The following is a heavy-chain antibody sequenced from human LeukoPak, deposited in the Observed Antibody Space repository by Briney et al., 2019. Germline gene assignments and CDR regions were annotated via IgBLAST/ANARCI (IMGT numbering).Heavy chain of an antibody. V-gene: IGHV4-38-2*01. CDR2: IYHSGST. Sequence: SETLSLTCAVSGYSISSGYYWGWIRPPPGKGLGWIGSIYHSGSTYYKPSLKSRVTISVDTSKNQFYLKLSSVTAADTAVYYCARHGIQLWYQFDYWGQGTLVTVSS. CDR1: GYSISSGYY. CDR3: ARHGIQLWYQFDY. J-gene: IGHJ4*02. D-gene: IGHD5-18*01.